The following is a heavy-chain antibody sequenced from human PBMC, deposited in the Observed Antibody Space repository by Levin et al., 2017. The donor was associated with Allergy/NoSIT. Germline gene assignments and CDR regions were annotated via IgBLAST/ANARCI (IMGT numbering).Heavy chain of an antibody. CDR3: GVGPFDF. CDR1: GITVSDSY. V-gene: IGHV3-66*01. Sequence: SCAASGITVSDSYMSWVRQAPGKGLEWVSIIDSGASTYYADSVKGRFTISRDNSKSTLYLQMTSLRGEDTAVYYCGVGPFDFWGQGTLVTVSS. J-gene: IGHJ4*02. CDR2: IDSGAST.